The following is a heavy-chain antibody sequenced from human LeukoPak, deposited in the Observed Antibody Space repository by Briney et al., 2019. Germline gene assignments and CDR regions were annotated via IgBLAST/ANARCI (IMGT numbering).Heavy chain of an antibody. CDR3: ARLPFPYSSSSEVFDY. J-gene: IGHJ4*02. D-gene: IGHD6-6*01. V-gene: IGHV1-46*01. Sequence: ASVKVSCKASGYTFTSYYMHWVRQAPGQGLEWMGIINPSGGSTSYAQKFQGRVTMTRDTSSSTVYMELSSLRSEDTAVYYCARLPFPYSSSSEVFDYWGQGTLVTVSS. CDR1: GYTFTSYY. CDR2: INPSGGST.